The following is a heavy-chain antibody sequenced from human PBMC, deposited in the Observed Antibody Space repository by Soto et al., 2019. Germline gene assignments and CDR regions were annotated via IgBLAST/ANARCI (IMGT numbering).Heavy chain of an antibody. CDR3: ARGLRLAARPSPPLDP. J-gene: IGHJ5*02. Sequence: ASVKVSFKASGYTFTSYDINWVRQATGQGLEWMGWMNPNSGNTGYAQKFQGRVTMTRNTSIGTAYMELSSLRSEDTAAYYCARGLRLAARPSPPLDPWGQGTLVTVSS. V-gene: IGHV1-8*01. CDR2: MNPNSGNT. CDR1: GYTFTSYD. D-gene: IGHD6-6*01.